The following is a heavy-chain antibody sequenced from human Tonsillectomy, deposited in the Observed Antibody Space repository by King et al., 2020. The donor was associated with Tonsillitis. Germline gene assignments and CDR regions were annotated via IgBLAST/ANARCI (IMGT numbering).Heavy chain of an antibody. Sequence: VQLQESGPGLVKPSETLSLTCTVSGGSISHYYWTWIRQPPGKGLEWIGCIYYSGGTFYNPSLKSRVTISVDTSKNQFSLRLSSVTAADTAVYYCARAWGYRDSSFGYWGQGTLVSVSS. CDR2: IYYSGGT. V-gene: IGHV4-59*01. D-gene: IGHD7-27*01. CDR3: ARAWGYRDSSFGY. CDR1: GGSISHYY. J-gene: IGHJ4*02.